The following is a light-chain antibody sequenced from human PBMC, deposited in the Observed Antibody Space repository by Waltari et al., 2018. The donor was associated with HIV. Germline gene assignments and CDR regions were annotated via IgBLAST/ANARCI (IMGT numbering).Light chain of an antibody. CDR2: WAS. Sequence: DIVMTQSPDSLALSLGESATISCKSSQSVLYSSHNKNYLAWYQQKQGQPPKLLIYWASTRESGVPDRFSGSGSGTDFTLTINSLQAEDVAVYSCQQYYSAPYTFGQGTKLEIK. J-gene: IGKJ2*01. CDR1: QSVLYSSHNKNY. V-gene: IGKV4-1*01. CDR3: QQYYSAPYT.